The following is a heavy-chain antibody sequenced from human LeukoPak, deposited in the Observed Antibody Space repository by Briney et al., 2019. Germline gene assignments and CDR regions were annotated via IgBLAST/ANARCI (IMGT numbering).Heavy chain of an antibody. CDR2: INPNSGGT. D-gene: IGHD4-23*01. CDR1: GYTFTGYY. CDR3: ARTQATVVTPRGDAFDI. V-gene: IGHV1-2*02. J-gene: IGHJ3*02. Sequence: ASVKVSCKASGYTFTGYYMHWVRQASGQGLEWMGWINPNSGGTNYAQKFQGRVTMTRDTSISTAYMELSRLRSDDTAVYYCARTQATVVTPRGDAFDIWGQGTMVTVSS.